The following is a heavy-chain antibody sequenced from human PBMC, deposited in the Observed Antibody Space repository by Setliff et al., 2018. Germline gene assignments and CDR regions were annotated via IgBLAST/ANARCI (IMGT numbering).Heavy chain of an antibody. CDR1: GYTFTSYY. CDR2: INPSGGST. V-gene: IGHV1-46*01. J-gene: IGHJ3*02. D-gene: IGHD1-26*01. Sequence: ASVKVSCKASGYTFTSYYMHWVRQAPGQGLEWMGIINPSGGSTNYAQKFQGRVTMTRDTSTSTFYMELSSLRSEDTALYYCARRMWELRSDAFDIWGQGTMVTVSS. CDR3: ARRMWELRSDAFDI.